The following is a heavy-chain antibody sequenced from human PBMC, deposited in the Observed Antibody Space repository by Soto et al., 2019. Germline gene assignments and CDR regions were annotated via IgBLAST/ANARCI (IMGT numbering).Heavy chain of an antibody. CDR1: GCSFTSYW. Sequence: XESLELYCKGSGCSFTSYWIRWVRQMPGKGLEWMGRIDPSDSYTNYSPSFQGHVTISADKSISTAYLQWSSLKASDTAMYYCARLPYYYGSGPYWGQGTLVTVSS. CDR2: IDPSDSYT. J-gene: IGHJ4*02. CDR3: ARLPYYYGSGPY. D-gene: IGHD3-10*01. V-gene: IGHV5-10-1*01.